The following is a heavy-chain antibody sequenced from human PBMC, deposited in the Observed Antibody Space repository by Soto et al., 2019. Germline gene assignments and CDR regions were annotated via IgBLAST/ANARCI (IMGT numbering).Heavy chain of an antibody. D-gene: IGHD4-17*01. CDR1: GGSISSYY. Sequence: LETLSLTCTVSGGSISSYYWSWIRQPPGKGLEWIGYIYYSGSTNYNPSLKSRVTISVDTSKNQFSLKLSSVTAADTAVYYCAGTSLDYGDYYFDYWGQGTLVTVSS. CDR2: IYYSGST. CDR3: AGTSLDYGDYYFDY. V-gene: IGHV4-59*08. J-gene: IGHJ4*02.